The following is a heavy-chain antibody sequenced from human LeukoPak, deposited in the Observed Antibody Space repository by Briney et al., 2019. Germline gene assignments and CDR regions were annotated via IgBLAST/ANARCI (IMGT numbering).Heavy chain of an antibody. Sequence: GGSLRLSCSASGFTFSSYAMHWVRQAPGKGLEWVAVISYDGSNKYYADSVKGRFTISRDNSKNTLYLQMNSLRAEDTAVYYCARDSRRRSMDVWGQGTTVTVSS. CDR3: ARDSRRRSMDV. J-gene: IGHJ6*02. V-gene: IGHV3-30-3*01. CDR1: GFTFSSYA. CDR2: ISYDGSNK.